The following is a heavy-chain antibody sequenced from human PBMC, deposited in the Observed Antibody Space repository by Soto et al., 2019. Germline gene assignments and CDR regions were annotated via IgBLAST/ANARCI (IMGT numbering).Heavy chain of an antibody. V-gene: IGHV1-18*01. CDR2: ISGKTGQT. CDR1: GYTFTSYG. J-gene: IGHJ6*02. CDR3: ARVPREIILVGMDV. Sequence: QVQLVQSGAEVKKPGASVMVSCKTSGYTFTSYGINWVRQAPGQGLEWMGWISGKTGQTSYAQKLQGRVTITADPSTSTAYMELRSLRSDDTAVYYCARVPREIILVGMDVWGQGTTITVSS. D-gene: IGHD3-9*01.